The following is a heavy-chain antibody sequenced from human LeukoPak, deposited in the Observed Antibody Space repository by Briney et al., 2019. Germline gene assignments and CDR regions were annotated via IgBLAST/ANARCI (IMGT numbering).Heavy chain of an antibody. CDR1: GFTVSSNY. CDR3: ARGPHISAGGAPFDY. V-gene: IGHV3-53*01. J-gene: IGHJ4*02. Sequence: GGSLRLSCAASGFTVSSNYMSWVRQAPGKGLEWVSVIYTGGGTYYTDSVKGRFIISRDNSKNTLFLQMNSLRVDDTAVYYCARGPHISAGGAPFDYWGQGTLITVSS. D-gene: IGHD6-13*01. CDR2: IYTGGGT.